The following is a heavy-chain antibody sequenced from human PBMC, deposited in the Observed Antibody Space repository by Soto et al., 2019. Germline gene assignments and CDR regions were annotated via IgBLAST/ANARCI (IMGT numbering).Heavy chain of an antibody. Sequence: QVQLVESGGGVVQPGRSLRLSCAASGFTFSSYGMHWVRQAPDKGLEWVAVISYDGSNKYYADSVKGRFTISRDNSKNTLYLQMNSLRAEDTAVYYCAKDWQQWVHYYGMDVWGQGTTVTVSS. CDR3: AKDWQQWVHYYGMDV. CDR1: GFTFSSYG. V-gene: IGHV3-30*18. CDR2: ISYDGSNK. D-gene: IGHD6-19*01. J-gene: IGHJ6*02.